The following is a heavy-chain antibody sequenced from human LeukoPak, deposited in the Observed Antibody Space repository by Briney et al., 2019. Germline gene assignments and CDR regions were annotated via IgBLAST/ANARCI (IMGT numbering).Heavy chain of an antibody. CDR3: AKDQALRAFDI. CDR2: ISSSATNI. CDR1: GFTFSNYY. D-gene: IGHD3-10*01. V-gene: IGHV3-11*01. Sequence: GGSLRLSCAASGFTFSNYYMSWIRQAPGKGLEWISYISSSATNIQYADSVKGRFTISRDNAKNSLYLQMNSLRAEDTAVYYCAKDQALRAFDIWGQGTMVTVSS. J-gene: IGHJ3*02.